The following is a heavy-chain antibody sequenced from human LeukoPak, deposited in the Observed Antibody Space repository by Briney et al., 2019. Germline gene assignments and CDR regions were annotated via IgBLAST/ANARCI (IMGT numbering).Heavy chain of an antibody. CDR2: INPNSAGT. J-gene: IGHJ6*02. D-gene: IGHD4-17*01. Sequence: ASVKVSCKASGYTFTGYYIHWVRQAPGQGLEWMGWINPNSAGTNYAQKFQGRVTMTRDTSISTAYMELSRLRSDDTAVYYCAKAPYGDYYYYAMDVWGQGTTVTVSS. CDR1: GYTFTGYY. V-gene: IGHV1-2*02. CDR3: AKAPYGDYYYYAMDV.